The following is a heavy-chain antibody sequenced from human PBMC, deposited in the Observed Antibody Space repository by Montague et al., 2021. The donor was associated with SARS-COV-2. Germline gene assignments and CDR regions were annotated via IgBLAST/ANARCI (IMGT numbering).Heavy chain of an antibody. CDR2: IYYSGST. D-gene: IGHD5-24*01. CDR3: ARVFPRWLQFDPYFDY. CDR1: GGSISSYY. V-gene: IGHV4-59*01. J-gene: IGHJ4*02. Sequence: SETLSLTCTVSGGSISSYYWSWIRQPPGKGLEWIGYIYYSGSTNYNPSLKSRVTISVDTSKNQFSLKLSSETAADTAVYYCARVFPRWLQFDPYFDYWGQGTLVTVSS.